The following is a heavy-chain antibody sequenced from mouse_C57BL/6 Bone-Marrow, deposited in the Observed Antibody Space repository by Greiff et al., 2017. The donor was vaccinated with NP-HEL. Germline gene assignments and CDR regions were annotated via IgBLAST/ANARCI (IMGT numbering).Heavy chain of an antibody. J-gene: IGHJ3*01. Sequence: VQLQQSGAELVKPGASVKLSCKASGYTFTSYWMHWVKQRPGQGLEWIGMIHPNSGSTNYNEKFKSKATLTVDKSSSTAYMQLSSLTSEDSAVYYCARRRWLLLFAYWGQGTLVTVSA. CDR2: IHPNSGST. CDR1: GYTFTSYW. D-gene: IGHD2-3*01. CDR3: ARRRWLLLFAY. V-gene: IGHV1-64*01.